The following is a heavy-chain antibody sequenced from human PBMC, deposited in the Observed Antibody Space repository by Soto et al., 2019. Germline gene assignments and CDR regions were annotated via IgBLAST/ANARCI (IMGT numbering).Heavy chain of an antibody. J-gene: IGHJ6*02. V-gene: IGHV4-34*01. CDR1: DGSFGGYY. D-gene: IGHD6-25*01. Sequence: QVQLQQWGAGLLKPSETLSLTCGIYDGSFGGYYWNWVRQPPGKGLEWIGEINHSGSTNYNPSLKSRFIMSVDTSRNQFSLNLTSVTAADTGVYFCTRGSGRPIRYYGMEVWGLGTTVTVSS. CDR2: INHSGST. CDR3: TRGSGRPIRYYGMEV.